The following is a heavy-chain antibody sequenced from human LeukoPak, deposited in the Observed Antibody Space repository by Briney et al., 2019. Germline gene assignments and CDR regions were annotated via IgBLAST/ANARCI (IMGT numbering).Heavy chain of an antibody. CDR3: TTSTAGLDY. D-gene: IGHD1-1*01. Sequence: GGPLRLSCAASGFTFSSYWMSWVRQAPGKGREGVANIKQDGSEKYYVDSVRGRFTISRDNAKNSVYLQMNSLRAEDTAFYYCTTSTAGLDYWGQGTLVTVSS. CDR2: IKQDGSEK. J-gene: IGHJ4*02. CDR1: GFTFSSYW. V-gene: IGHV3-7*01.